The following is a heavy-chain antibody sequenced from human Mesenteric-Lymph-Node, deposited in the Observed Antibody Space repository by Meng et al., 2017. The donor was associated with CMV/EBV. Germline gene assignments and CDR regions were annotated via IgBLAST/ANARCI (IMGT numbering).Heavy chain of an antibody. CDR2: IRYDGSNK. J-gene: IGHJ4*02. D-gene: IGHD3-22*01. V-gene: IGHV3-30*02. Sequence: GESLKISCAASGFTFSSYGMHWVRQAPGKGLEWVAFIRYDGSNKYYADSVKGRFTISRDNSKNSLYLQMNSLRAEDTAVYFCARYNYDSSGYYFDSWGQGTLVTVSS. CDR3: ARYNYDSSGYYFDS. CDR1: GFTFSSYG.